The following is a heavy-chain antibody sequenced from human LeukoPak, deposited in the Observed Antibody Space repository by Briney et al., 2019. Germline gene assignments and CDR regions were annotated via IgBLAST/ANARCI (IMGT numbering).Heavy chain of an antibody. CDR3: ARSSSLVTATSPDFDY. Sequence: GGSLRLSCAASGFTVSSNYMSWVRQAPGKGLEWVSVIYSGGSTYYADSVKGRFTISRDNSKNTLYLQMNSLRAEDTAVYYCARSSSLVTATSPDFDYWGQGTLVTVSS. CDR2: IYSGGST. V-gene: IGHV3-53*01. J-gene: IGHJ4*02. CDR1: GFTVSSNY. D-gene: IGHD2-21*02.